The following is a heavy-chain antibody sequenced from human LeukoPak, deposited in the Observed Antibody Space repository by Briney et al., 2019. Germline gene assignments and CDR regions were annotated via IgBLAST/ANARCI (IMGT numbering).Heavy chain of an antibody. CDR3: ARAIAARLCYFDN. D-gene: IGHD2-21*01. V-gene: IGHV4-59*01. J-gene: IGHJ4*02. CDR2: IYFSETT. CDR1: NDLIGSYY. Sequence: SETLSLTCTISNDLIGSYYWSWIRQSPGKGLEWIRYIYFSETTNYNPSLESRVTISGDTSKKQFSLKMTSVTAADTAVYYCARAIAARLCYFDNWGQGILVTVSS.